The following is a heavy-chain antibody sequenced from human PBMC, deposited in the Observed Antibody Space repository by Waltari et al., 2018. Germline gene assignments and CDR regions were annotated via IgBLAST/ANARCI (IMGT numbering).Heavy chain of an antibody. CDR3: ARDPDSSLGY. J-gene: IGHJ4*02. CDR2: IIPIFGTA. D-gene: IGHD3-22*01. CDR1: GATFSSYP. V-gene: IGHV1-69*14. Sequence: QFKLGQFGAEVKKPGSSVKVSCKASGATFSSYPISWVRQAPGQGLEWMGGIIPIFGTANYAQKFQGRVTITADKSTSTAYMELSSLRSEDTAVYYCARDPDSSLGYWGQGTLVTVSS.